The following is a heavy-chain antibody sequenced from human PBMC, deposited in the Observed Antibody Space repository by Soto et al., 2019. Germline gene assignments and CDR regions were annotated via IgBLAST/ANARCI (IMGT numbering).Heavy chain of an antibody. V-gene: IGHV3-21*06. J-gene: IGHJ4*02. Sequence: GGSLRLSCAASGFTFTRYSMNWVRQAPGKGLEWVSSISITTNYIYYGDSMKGRFTISRDNAKNSLYLEMNSLRAEDTAVYYCARESEDLTSNFDYWGQGTLVTVSS. CDR3: ARESEDLTSNFDY. CDR1: GFTFTRYS. CDR2: ISITTNYI.